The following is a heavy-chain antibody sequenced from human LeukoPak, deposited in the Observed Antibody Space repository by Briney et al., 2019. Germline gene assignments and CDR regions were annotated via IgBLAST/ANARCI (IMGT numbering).Heavy chain of an antibody. V-gene: IGHV3-21*01. D-gene: IGHD6-6*01. CDR1: GFTFSSYS. Sequence: PGGSLRLSCAASGFTFSSYSMNWVRQAPGKGLEWVSSISSSSSYMYYADSVKGRFTISRDNAKNSLYLQMNSLRAEDTAVYYCARTGSSLFDPWGQGTLVTVSS. CDR2: ISSSSSYM. J-gene: IGHJ5*02. CDR3: ARTGSSLFDP.